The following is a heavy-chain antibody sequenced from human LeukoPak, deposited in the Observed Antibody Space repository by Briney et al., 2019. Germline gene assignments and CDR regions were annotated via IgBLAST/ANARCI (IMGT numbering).Heavy chain of an antibody. Sequence: PSETLSLTCAVSGFSISSTYYGAWIRQTPGKGLEWIATITHSGNTYYISSLESRLTISLDTSKRHSSLRLTSVTAADTAVYYCARINAPVATFDCWGLGTLVAVSS. CDR3: ARINAPVATFDC. CDR1: GFSISSTYY. J-gene: IGHJ4*02. CDR2: ITHSGNT. D-gene: IGHD2-21*01. V-gene: IGHV4-38-2*01.